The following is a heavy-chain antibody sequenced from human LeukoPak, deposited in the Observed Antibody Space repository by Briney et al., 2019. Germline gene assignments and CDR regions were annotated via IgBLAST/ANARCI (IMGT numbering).Heavy chain of an antibody. J-gene: IGHJ1*01. Sequence: SETLSLTCTVSGGSFSNYYWSWIRQSPGKGLEWIGYIYYTETSYNPSRKSRVTISVDTSKNQFSLKLSSVTAADTAVYYCARAGARYCSGGSCYSHFQHWGQGTLVTVSS. CDR2: IYYTET. CDR3: ARAGARYCSGGSCYSHFQH. CDR1: GGSFSNYY. D-gene: IGHD2-15*01. V-gene: IGHV4-59*12.